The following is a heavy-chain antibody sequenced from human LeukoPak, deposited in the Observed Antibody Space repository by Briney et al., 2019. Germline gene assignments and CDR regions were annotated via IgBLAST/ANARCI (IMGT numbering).Heavy chain of an antibody. CDR3: ARAWAAAGKNWLDP. CDR1: GGSISSYY. CDR2: IYTSGST. J-gene: IGHJ5*02. Sequence: KTSETLSLTCTVSGGSISSYYWSWIRQPAGKGLEWIGRIYTSGSTNYNPSLKSRVTMSVDTSKNQFSLKLSSVTAADTAVYYCARAWAAAGKNWLDPWGQGTLVTVSS. V-gene: IGHV4-4*07. D-gene: IGHD6-13*01.